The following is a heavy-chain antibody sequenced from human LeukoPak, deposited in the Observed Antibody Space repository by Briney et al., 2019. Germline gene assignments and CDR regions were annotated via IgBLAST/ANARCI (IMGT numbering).Heavy chain of an antibody. CDR3: AHRRSSSWKSTYYFDY. D-gene: IGHD6-13*01. CDR1: RFSLSTSGVG. V-gene: IGHV2-5*02. J-gene: IGHJ4*02. Sequence: SGPTLVNPTQTLTLTCTFSRFSLSTSGVGVGWIRQPPGKALEWLALIYWDDDKRYSPSLKSRLTITKDTSKNQVVLTMTNMDPVDTATYYCAHRRSSSWKSTYYFDYWGQGTLVTVSS. CDR2: IYWDDDK.